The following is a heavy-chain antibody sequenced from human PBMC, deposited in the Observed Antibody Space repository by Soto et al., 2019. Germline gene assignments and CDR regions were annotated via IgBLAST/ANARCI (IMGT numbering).Heavy chain of an antibody. CDR3: TKDGLADSYGSYHYFGMDV. Sequence: QVQLVESGGGVVQPGRSLRLSCAASGFMFSNYGVHWVRQAPGKGLEWVAAILHDGSNKYYADSVKGRFTISRDNSKNTLYLQMNSLRAEDTAVYYCTKDGLADSYGSYHYFGMDVWGQGTTVTVSS. CDR2: ILHDGSNK. CDR1: GFMFSNYG. J-gene: IGHJ6*02. D-gene: IGHD5-18*01. V-gene: IGHV3-30*18.